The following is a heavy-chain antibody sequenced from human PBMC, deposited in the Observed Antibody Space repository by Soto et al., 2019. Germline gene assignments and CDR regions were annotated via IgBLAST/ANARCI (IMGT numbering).Heavy chain of an antibody. V-gene: IGHV1-69*13. CDR1: EAPSAAML. D-gene: IGHD3-22*01. J-gene: IGHJ5*02. CDR2: IIPIFGTA. CDR3: ARQLPYYYDSSGDPMDNWFDP. Sequence: ASVKVSARLLEAPSAAMLSAGCDRPLDKGLSGWEGIIPIFGTANYAQKFQGRVTITADESTSTAYMELSSLRSEDTAVYYCARQLPYYYDSSGDPMDNWFDPWGQGTLVTVSS.